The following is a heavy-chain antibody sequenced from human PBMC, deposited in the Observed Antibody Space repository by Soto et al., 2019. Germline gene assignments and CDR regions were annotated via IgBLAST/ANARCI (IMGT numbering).Heavy chain of an antibody. Sequence: LRLSCAASGFTFSSYEMHWVRQAPGKGLEWISYISSTGSGTLYADSVRGRFTMSRDNTKNSVSLQMSSLRAEDTAVYYCVRDLHEPLATDALRVANWGQGTQVTVSS. V-gene: IGHV3-48*03. J-gene: IGHJ4*02. D-gene: IGHD2-8*02. CDR3: VRDLHEPLATDALRVAN. CDR2: ISSTGSGT. CDR1: GFTFSSYE.